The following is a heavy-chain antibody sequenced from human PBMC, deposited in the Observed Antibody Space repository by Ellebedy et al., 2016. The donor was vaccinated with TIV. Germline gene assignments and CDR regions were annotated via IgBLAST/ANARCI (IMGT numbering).Heavy chain of an antibody. D-gene: IGHD3-3*02. Sequence: SETLSLTXSVSGGSISGNYWSWLRQPPGKALEWIGYIHYSGSTRYNPSLESRVTISLDTPKNNFSLRLSSVTAADTAVYYCARGEAFHYWGQGTLVTVSS. CDR3: ARGEAFHY. J-gene: IGHJ4*02. CDR1: GGSISGNY. V-gene: IGHV4-59*01. CDR2: IHYSGST.